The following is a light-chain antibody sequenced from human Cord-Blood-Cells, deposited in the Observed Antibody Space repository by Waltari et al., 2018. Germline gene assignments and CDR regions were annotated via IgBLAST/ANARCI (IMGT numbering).Light chain of an antibody. CDR3: QQSYSTPT. CDR2: AAS. V-gene: IGKV1-39*01. CDR1: QSISSY. J-gene: IGKJ1*01. Sequence: DIQMTQSPSSLSASVGDRVTITCRASQSISSYLHWYQQKPGKAPKLLIYAASSLQSGVPSRFSGSGSGTDFTLTISSLQPEYFATYYCQQSYSTPTFGQGTKVEIK.